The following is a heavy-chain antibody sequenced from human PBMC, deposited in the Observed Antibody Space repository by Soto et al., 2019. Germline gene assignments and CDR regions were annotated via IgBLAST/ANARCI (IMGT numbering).Heavy chain of an antibody. CDR2: SVPIFQTA. J-gene: IGHJ4*02. D-gene: IGHD3-16*01. V-gene: IGHV1-69*01. CDR1: GDSFSTFT. CDR3: ATTRDLTSWGAFDY. Sequence: QVQLVQSGAEGKRPGSSVMVSCKASGDSFSTFTLTWMRQAPGQGLEWMGGSVPIFQTANYARKFQGRLTITADESTTKAYMELSSILSEDTDMYFCATTRDLTSWGAFDYWGQGTLVTVS.